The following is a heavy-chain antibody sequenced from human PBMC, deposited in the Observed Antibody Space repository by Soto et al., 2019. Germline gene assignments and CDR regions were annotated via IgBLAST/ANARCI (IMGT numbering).Heavy chain of an antibody. Sequence: SETLSLPCTASGGTLSSYYWSWIRQPAGKGLEWIGRIYMNGSTNYNPSLKSRVTVSVDTSKSQFSLMLNSVTAADTAVYYCVRDGSSGWYYYGMDVWGQGTPVTVSS. CDR1: GGTLSSYY. CDR3: VRDGSSGWYYYGMDV. D-gene: IGHD6-19*01. CDR2: IYMNGST. V-gene: IGHV4-4*07. J-gene: IGHJ6*02.